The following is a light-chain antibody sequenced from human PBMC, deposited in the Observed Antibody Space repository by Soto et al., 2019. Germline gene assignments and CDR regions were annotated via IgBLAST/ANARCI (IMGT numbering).Light chain of an antibody. CDR1: QNIRGNE. CDR2: RGS. V-gene: IGKV3-20*01. Sequence: DIVLTQSPGTLSLSPGERATLSCRASQNIRGNELAWYQQKPGQAPRLLIYRGSSRATGIPDRFSGRGSGADFTLTISRLEPEDFAVYYCQDYGTSAPWTFGQGTTVEIK. CDR3: QDYGTSAPWT. J-gene: IGKJ1*01.